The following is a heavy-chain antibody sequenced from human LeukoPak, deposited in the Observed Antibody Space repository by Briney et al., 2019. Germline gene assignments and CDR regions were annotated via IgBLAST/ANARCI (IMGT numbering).Heavy chain of an antibody. CDR3: ARDVVPAANWFDP. D-gene: IGHD2-2*01. Sequence: TLSLTCTVSGGSISSGGYYWSWIRQPPGKGLEWIGYIYHSGSTYYNPSLKSRVTISVDRSKNQFSLKLSSVTAADTAVYYCARDVVPAANWFDPWGQGTLVTVSS. J-gene: IGHJ5*02. V-gene: IGHV4-30-2*01. CDR1: GGSISSGGYY. CDR2: IYHSGST.